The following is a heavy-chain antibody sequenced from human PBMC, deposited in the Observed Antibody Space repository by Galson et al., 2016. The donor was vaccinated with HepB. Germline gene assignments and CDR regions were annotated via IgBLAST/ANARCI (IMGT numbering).Heavy chain of an antibody. CDR3: ARATRYFDWRYQYGMDV. CDR1: GLSVSSDY. J-gene: IGHJ6*04. D-gene: IGHD3-9*01. CDR2: ISSGGYT. Sequence: SLRLSCAASGLSVSSDYMSWVRQALGKGLEWVAVISSGGYTYYAQSVRGRLTISRDTSKNTLYLQMNRLRAEDTAVYYCARATRYFDWRYQYGMDVWGKGTTVTVSS. V-gene: IGHV3-53*01.